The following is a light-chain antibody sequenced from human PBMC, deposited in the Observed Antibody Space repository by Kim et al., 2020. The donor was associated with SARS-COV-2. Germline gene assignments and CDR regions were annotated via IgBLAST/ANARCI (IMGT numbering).Light chain of an antibody. J-gene: IGKJ1*01. CDR3: QHNYASPWT. CDR2: GAS. CDR1: QSVTSF. V-gene: IGKV1-39*01. Sequence: ASVGDTVTITCRASQSVTSFLIWYQQKPGKAPNLLLYGASTLQTGVPSRFTGSGSGTDFTLTITSLQPEDSATYFCQHNYASPWTFGQGTKVDIK.